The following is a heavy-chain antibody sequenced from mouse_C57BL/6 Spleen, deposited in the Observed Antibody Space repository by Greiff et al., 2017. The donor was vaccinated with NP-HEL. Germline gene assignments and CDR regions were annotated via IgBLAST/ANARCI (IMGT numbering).Heavy chain of an antibody. D-gene: IGHD1-1*01. CDR2: ISDGGSYT. V-gene: IGHV5-4*01. CDR1: GFTFSSYA. J-gene: IGHJ3*01. Sequence: DVKLVESGGGLVKPGGSLKLSCAASGFTFSSYAMSWVRQTPEKRLEWVATISDGGSYTYYPDNVKGRFTISRDNAKNNLYLQMSHLKSEDTAMYYCAREGITTVVARGFAYWGQGTLVTVSA. CDR3: AREGITTVVARGFAY.